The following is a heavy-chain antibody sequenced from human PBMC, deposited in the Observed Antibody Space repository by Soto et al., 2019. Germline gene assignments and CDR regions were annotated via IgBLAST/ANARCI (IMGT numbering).Heavy chain of an antibody. CDR2: ISYDGSNK. CDR1: GFTFSSYV. J-gene: IGHJ3*02. Sequence: PGGSLRLSCAASGFTFSSYVMHWVCQAPGKGLEWVAVISYDGSNKYYADSVKGRFTISRDNSKNTLYLQMNSLRAEDTAVYYCAKDGHDIVVVVAALRGAFDIWGQGTMVTVSS. V-gene: IGHV3-30*18. D-gene: IGHD2-15*01. CDR3: AKDGHDIVVVVAALRGAFDI.